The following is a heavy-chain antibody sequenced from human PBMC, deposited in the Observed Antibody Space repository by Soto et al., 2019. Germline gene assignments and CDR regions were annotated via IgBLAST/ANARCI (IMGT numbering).Heavy chain of an antibody. CDR3: ARRYCSGGSSCAFDI. Sequence: GGSLRLSCAASGFTFSSYWMSWVRQAPGKGLEWVANIKQDGSEKYYVDSVKGRFTISRENARNSLYLQMNSLRAEDTAVYYCARRYCSGGSSCAFDIWGQGTMVTVSS. CDR2: IKQDGSEK. D-gene: IGHD2-15*01. J-gene: IGHJ3*02. V-gene: IGHV3-7*01. CDR1: GFTFSSYW.